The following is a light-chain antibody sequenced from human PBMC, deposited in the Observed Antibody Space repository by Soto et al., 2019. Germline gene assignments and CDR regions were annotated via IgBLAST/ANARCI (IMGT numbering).Light chain of an antibody. J-gene: IGLJ1*01. CDR1: SSDVGGYSY. V-gene: IGLV2-14*01. Sequence: QSALTQPASVSGSPGQSITISCTGTSSDVGGYSYVSWYQQYPGEAPKLMIYEVNYRPSGVSNRFSGSRSGNTASLSISGLQPEDEADYYCCAYRSGNAPHVFGSGTKLTVL. CDR2: EVN. CDR3: CAYRSGNAPHV.